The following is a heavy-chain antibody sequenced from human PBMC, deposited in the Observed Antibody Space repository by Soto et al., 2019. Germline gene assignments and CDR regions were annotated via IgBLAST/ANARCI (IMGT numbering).Heavy chain of an antibody. CDR1: GASISGFY. J-gene: IGHJ5*02. Sequence: SETLSLTCTVSGASISGFYWSWIRKSAGKGLEWIGRIYATGTTDYNPSLKSRVMMSVDTSKKQFSLKLRSVTAADTAVYYCVRDGAKTLRDWFDPWGQGISVTVSS. V-gene: IGHV4-4*07. CDR2: IYATGTT. D-gene: IGHD1-26*01. CDR3: VRDGAKTLRDWFDP.